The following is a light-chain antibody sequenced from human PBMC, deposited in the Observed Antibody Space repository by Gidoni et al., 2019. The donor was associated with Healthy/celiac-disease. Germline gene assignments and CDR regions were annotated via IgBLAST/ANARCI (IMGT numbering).Light chain of an antibody. V-gene: IGKV1-39*01. CDR1: QSISSY. CDR3: QQSYSTPLT. Sequence: NQMTPSPSFLSASVGDRVTITCRASQSISSYLNWYQQKPGKAPKLLFYAASSLQSGVPSRFSGSGSGTDFTLTISSLQPEDFATYYCQQSYSTPLTFGGGTKVEIK. CDR2: AAS. J-gene: IGKJ4*02.